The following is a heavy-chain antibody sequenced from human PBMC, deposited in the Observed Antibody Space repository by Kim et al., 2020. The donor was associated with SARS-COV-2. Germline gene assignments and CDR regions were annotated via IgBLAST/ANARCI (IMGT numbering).Heavy chain of an antibody. V-gene: IGHV3-15*01. CDR3: TTGPGRYYDILTGYYNLY. D-gene: IGHD3-9*01. Sequence: KGRFTISRDDSKNTLNLQMNSLKTEDTAVYYCTTGPGRYYDILTGYYNLYWGQGTLVTVSS. J-gene: IGHJ4*02.